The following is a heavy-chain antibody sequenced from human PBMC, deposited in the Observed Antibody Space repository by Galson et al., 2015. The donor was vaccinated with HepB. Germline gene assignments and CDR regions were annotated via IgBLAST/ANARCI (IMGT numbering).Heavy chain of an antibody. V-gene: IGHV3-74*01. CDR2: INTDGSST. Sequence: SLRLSCAASGFTFSSFWMHWVRQAPGKGLLWVSRINTDGSSTTYADSVKGRFTISRDNAKNTLYLQMDSLRDEDTAVYYCARAPRSSGGYNNDLWGQGTLVTVSS. CDR1: GFTFSSFW. CDR3: ARAPRSSGGYNNDL. D-gene: IGHD5-24*01. J-gene: IGHJ5*02.